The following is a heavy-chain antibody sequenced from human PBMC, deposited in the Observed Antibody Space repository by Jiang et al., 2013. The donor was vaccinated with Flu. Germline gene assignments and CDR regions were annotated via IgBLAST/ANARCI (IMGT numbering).Heavy chain of an antibody. Sequence: GSGLVKPSQTLSLICVVSGGSVSSSGSSWSWIRQPPGKGLEWIGYIYHSGSTYYNPSLKSRATISMDKSKNQLSLKLRSVTAADTAVYYCARGDYSGFDFNFDYWGRGTLGHRLL. D-gene: IGHD5-12*01. CDR2: IYHSGST. J-gene: IGHJ4*02. CDR1: GGSVSSSGSS. CDR3: ARGDYSGFDFNFDY. V-gene: IGHV4-30-2*01.